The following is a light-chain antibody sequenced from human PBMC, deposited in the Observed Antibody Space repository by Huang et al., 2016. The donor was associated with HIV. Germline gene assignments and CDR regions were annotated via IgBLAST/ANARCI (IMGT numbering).Light chain of an antibody. CDR2: GAS. CDR1: QNISDK. CDR3: QQFNNWPPRFT. Sequence: EIVMTQSPATLSVSPGERATLSCRASQNISDKLTWYQHKPGQAPRLLIYGASTRATGIPPRFSGSGSGTEFTLTISGLESEDFAVYYCQQFNNWPPRFTFGPGTTVDVK. V-gene: IGKV3-15*01. J-gene: IGKJ3*01.